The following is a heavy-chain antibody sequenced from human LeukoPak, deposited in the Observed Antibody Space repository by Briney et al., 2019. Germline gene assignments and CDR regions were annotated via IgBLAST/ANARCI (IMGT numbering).Heavy chain of an antibody. D-gene: IGHD2-8*01. Sequence: SETLSLTCNVSGGSIRGYYWSWIRQPAGKGLEWIGRIYTSGSTNYNPSLKSRVTISVDTSKNQFSLKLSSVTAADTAVYYCARETLIKNTLRDAFDIWGQGTMVTVSS. J-gene: IGHJ3*02. V-gene: IGHV4-4*07. CDR3: ARETLIKNTLRDAFDI. CDR2: IYTSGST. CDR1: GGSIRGYY.